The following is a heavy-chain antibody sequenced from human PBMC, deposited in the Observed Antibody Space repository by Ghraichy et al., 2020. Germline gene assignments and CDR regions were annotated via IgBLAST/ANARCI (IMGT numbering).Heavy chain of an antibody. CDR3: AKGREGTIFGAGFDY. CDR1: GFTFSSYA. J-gene: IGHJ4*02. D-gene: IGHD3-3*01. Sequence: GGSLRLSCAASGFTFSSYAMSWVRQAPGKGLEWVSAISGSGGSTYYADSVKGRFTISRDNSKNTLYLQMNSLRAEDTAVYYCAKGREGTIFGAGFDYWGQGTLVTVSS. V-gene: IGHV3-23*01. CDR2: ISGSGGST.